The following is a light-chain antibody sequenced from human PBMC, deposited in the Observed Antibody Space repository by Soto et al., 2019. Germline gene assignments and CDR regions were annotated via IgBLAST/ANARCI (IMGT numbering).Light chain of an antibody. CDR1: QSLVHSDGIAY. CDR2: KVS. CDR3: MQGTHWPIT. V-gene: IGKV2-30*02. J-gene: IGKJ5*01. Sequence: EAVMTQSPTSLPVTLGQPASISCRSNQSLVHSDGIAYFSWFQQRPGRSPRRLIYKVSNRDSVVPARFSGSGSGTDFALKISRVEAEDVGVYYCMQGTHWPITFGQGTRLEIK.